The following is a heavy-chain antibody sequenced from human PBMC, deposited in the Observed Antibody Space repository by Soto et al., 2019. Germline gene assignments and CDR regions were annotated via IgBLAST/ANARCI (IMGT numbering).Heavy chain of an antibody. J-gene: IGHJ6*02. CDR3: ASLYYDFWSGYYRAAGYYGMDV. Sequence: QLQLQESGSGLVKPSQTLSLTCAVSGGSISSGGYSWSWIRQPPGKGLEWIGYINHSGSTYYNPSLKSRVTISVDRSKNQFSLKLSSVTAADTAVYYCASLYYDFWSGYYRAAGYYGMDVWGQGTTVTVSS. CDR1: GGSISSGGYS. V-gene: IGHV4-30-2*01. CDR2: INHSGST. D-gene: IGHD3-3*01.